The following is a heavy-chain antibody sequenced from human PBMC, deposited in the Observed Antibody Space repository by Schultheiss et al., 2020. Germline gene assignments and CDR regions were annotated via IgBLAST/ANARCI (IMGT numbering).Heavy chain of an antibody. D-gene: IGHD3-10*01. CDR2: IYHSGNT. CDR1: VYSISSGYY. CDR3: ARWFGELYYGMDV. Sequence: GSLRLSCVVSVYSISSGYYWSWIRQPPGKGLEWIGSIYHSGNTYYNPSLKSRVAISVDTSKNHFSLRLSSVTAADTAVYYCARWFGELYYGMDVWGQGTTVTVSS. J-gene: IGHJ6*02. V-gene: IGHV4-38-2*01.